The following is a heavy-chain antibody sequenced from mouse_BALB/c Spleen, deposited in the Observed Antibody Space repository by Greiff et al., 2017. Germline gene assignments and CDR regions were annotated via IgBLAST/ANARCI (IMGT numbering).Heavy chain of an antibody. CDR3: ACYDY. CDR2: IFPGSGNT. D-gene: IGHD1-1*01. J-gene: IGHJ2*01. Sequence: VMLVESGPELVKPGASVKISCKSSGYSFTSYYIHWVKQRPGQGLEWIGCIFPGSGNTKYNEKFKGKATLTADTSSSTAYMQLSSLTSEDSAVYFCACYDYWGQGTTLTVSS. V-gene: IGHV1-66*01. CDR1: GYSFTSYY.